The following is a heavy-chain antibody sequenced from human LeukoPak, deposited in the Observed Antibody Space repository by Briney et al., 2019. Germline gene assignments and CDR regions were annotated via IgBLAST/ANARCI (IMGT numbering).Heavy chain of an antibody. Sequence: LGTSLRLSCAASGFTFSSYGMHWVRQAPGKGLEWVAVIWYDGSNKFYADSVKGRFTISRDNSKNTLYLQMNSLTAEDTAVYYCAKGFLTGYLYYFDYWGQGTLVTVSS. J-gene: IGHJ4*02. CDR3: AKGFLTGYLYYFDY. CDR2: IWYDGSNK. CDR1: GFTFSSYG. D-gene: IGHD3-9*01. V-gene: IGHV3-33*06.